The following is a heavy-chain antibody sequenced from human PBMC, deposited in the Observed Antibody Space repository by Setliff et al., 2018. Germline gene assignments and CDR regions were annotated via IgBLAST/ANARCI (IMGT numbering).Heavy chain of an antibody. CDR2: IRSKAYGGTT. Sequence: GGSLRLSCAASGFTFSSYAMSWVRQAPGKGLEWVGFIRSKAYGGTTEYAASVKGRFTISRDDSKSIAYLYMSSLKTEDTAVYYCTRDRGPYDFWGAYFVYWGQGSLVTVSS. V-gene: IGHV3-49*04. D-gene: IGHD3-3*01. J-gene: IGHJ4*02. CDR1: GFTFSSYA. CDR3: TRDRGPYDFWGAYFVY.